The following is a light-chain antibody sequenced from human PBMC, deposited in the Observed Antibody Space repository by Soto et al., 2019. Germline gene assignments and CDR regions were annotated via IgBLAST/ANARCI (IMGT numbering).Light chain of an antibody. J-gene: IGKJ4*01. CDR3: QQYDSYPLT. V-gene: IGKV1-5*03. CDR2: KAS. CDR1: QSISSW. Sequence: DIQMTQSPSTLSASVGDRVTITCRASQSISSWLAWYQHKPGKAPNLLIYKASSLESVVPSRFSGSGSGTEFTLTVSTLQPDDLATYYCQQYDSYPLTFGGGTKVEIK.